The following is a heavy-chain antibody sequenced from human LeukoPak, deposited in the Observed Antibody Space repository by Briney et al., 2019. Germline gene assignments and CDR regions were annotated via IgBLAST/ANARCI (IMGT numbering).Heavy chain of an antibody. CDR1: GFTFTTYS. CDR2: VSSSSDYI. V-gene: IGHV3-21*01. Sequence: GGSLRLSCAASGFTFTTYSMNWVRQAPGKEPEWVSAVSSSSDYIYYADSVRGRFTISRDNAKNSLYLQMNSLRAEDTAVYYCARGLTASSTSCLDSWGQGTLVTVSS. CDR3: ARGLTASSTSCLDS. J-gene: IGHJ4*02. D-gene: IGHD2-2*01.